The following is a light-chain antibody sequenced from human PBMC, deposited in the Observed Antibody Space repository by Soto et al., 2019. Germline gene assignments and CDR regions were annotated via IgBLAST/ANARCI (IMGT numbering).Light chain of an antibody. Sequence: QSALTQPPSASGFPGQSVTISCTGTSNDIGYYDYVSWYQQHPGKAPKLVIYEVTKRPSGVPDRVSASKSGNTASLTVSGLRAEDEADYYCSSYAGNNNFVLGSGTKSPS. CDR3: SSYAGNNNFV. J-gene: IGLJ1*01. CDR1: SNDIGYYDY. V-gene: IGLV2-8*01. CDR2: EVT.